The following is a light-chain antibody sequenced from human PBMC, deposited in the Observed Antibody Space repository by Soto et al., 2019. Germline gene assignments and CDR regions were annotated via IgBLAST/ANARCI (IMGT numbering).Light chain of an antibody. CDR2: AAS. CDR3: QQYGNAPWT. CDR1: QSVTGSY. J-gene: IGKJ1*01. Sequence: VLTQSPGTLSLSPGERATLSCRASQSVTGSYLAWYQQKPGQPPRIIIYAASSRATGIPDRLSGSGSGTDFTLTISRLEPEDLAVYYCQQYGNAPWTFGQGTKVDIK. V-gene: IGKV3-20*01.